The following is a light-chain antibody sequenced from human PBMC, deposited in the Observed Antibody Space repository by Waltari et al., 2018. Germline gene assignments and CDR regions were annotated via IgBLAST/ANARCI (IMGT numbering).Light chain of an antibody. V-gene: IGKV3-20*01. CDR3: QQYGSSPWT. CDR2: GAS. Sequence: ELVLTQSPGTLSLSQGERPTLPCRASQSVSSNYLAWYQQKPGQAPRLLIYGASSRATGIPDRFSGSGSGTDFTLTISRLEPEDFAVYYCQQYGSSPWTFGQGTKVEIK. J-gene: IGKJ1*01. CDR1: QSVSSNY.